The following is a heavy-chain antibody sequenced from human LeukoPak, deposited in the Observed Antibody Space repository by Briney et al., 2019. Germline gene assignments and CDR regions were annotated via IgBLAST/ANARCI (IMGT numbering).Heavy chain of an antibody. Sequence: PSETLSLTCTVSGGSISSYYWSWIRQPPGKGLEWIGYIYYSGSTNYNPSLKSRVTISVDTSENQFSLKLSSVTAADTAVYYCARHKGSSWSSFDYWGQGTLVTVSS. V-gene: IGHV4-59*08. CDR1: GGSISSYY. CDR3: ARHKGSSWSSFDY. D-gene: IGHD6-13*01. J-gene: IGHJ4*02. CDR2: IYYSGST.